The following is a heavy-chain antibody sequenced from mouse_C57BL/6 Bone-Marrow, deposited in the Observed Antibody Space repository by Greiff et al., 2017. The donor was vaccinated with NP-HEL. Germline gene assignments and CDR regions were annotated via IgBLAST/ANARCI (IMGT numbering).Heavy chain of an antibody. Sequence: VQLQQSGAELVKPGASVKISCKASGYAFSSYGMNWVKQRPGKGLEWIGQIYPGDGDTNYTGKFKGKATLTADKAYSTAYMQLSSLTSEDSAVYFCAKDWNYFDYWGQGTTLTVSS. V-gene: IGHV1-80*01. D-gene: IGHD4-1*01. CDR3: AKDWNYFDY. CDR1: GYAFSSYG. J-gene: IGHJ2*01. CDR2: IYPGDGDT.